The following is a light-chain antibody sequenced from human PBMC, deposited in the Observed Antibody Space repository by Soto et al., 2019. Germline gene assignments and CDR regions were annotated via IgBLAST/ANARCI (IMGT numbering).Light chain of an antibody. CDR3: LQNNNYPLT. CDR1: QDIRSD. CDR2: AAS. Sequence: AIQMTQSPSSLSASVGDRVTVTCRASQDIRSDVGWYQQKPGQAPKVLMYAASRLHSGVPSRFSGSGSGTDFVLTIISLQLEDVATYYCLQNNNYPLTFGGGTKVEIK. J-gene: IGKJ4*01. V-gene: IGKV1-6*01.